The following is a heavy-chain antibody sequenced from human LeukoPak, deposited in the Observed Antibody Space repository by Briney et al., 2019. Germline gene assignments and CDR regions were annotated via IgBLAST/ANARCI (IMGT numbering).Heavy chain of an antibody. CDR1: GYTFTSYY. CDR2: INPSGGST. D-gene: IGHD2-15*01. J-gene: IGHJ4*02. Sequence: ASVKVSCKASGYTFTSYYMHWVRQAPGQGLEWMGIINPSGGSTSNAHKFQGRVTMTRDTSTSTVYMELSSLRSDDTAVYYCARTGVDLVVALFDYWGQGTLVTVSS. CDR3: ARTGVDLVVALFDY. V-gene: IGHV1-46*01.